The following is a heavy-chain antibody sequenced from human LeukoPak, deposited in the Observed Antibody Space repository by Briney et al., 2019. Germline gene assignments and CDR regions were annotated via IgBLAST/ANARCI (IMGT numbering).Heavy chain of an antibody. Sequence: GGSLRLSCAASGFTFSDYYMSWIRQAPGKGLEWVSYISSSGSTIYYADSVKGRFTISRDNSKNTLYLQMNSLRAEDTAVYYCAKDRLSWYFDLWGRGTLVTVSS. V-gene: IGHV3-11*01. CDR3: AKDRLSWYFDL. CDR2: ISSSGSTI. D-gene: IGHD6-6*01. J-gene: IGHJ2*01. CDR1: GFTFSDYY.